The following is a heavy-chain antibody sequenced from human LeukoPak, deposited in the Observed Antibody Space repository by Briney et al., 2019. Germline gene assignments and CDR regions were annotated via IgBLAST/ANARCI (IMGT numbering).Heavy chain of an antibody. CDR3: AKSFHYYDSSGYKSYFDD. D-gene: IGHD3-22*01. J-gene: IGHJ4*02. CDR2: FSGSSGST. V-gene: IGHV3-23*01. CDR1: GFTFSSYA. Sequence: AGGSLRLSCAASGFTFSSYAMSWVRQAPGKGLEWVSAFSGSSGSTYYADSVKGRFTISRDNSKNTLYLQMNSLRAEDTAVYYCAKSFHYYDSSGYKSYFDDWGQGTLVTVSS.